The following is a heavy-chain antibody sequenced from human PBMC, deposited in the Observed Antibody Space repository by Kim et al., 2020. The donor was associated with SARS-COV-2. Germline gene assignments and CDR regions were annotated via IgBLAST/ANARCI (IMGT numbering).Heavy chain of an antibody. CDR3: VRVCDDMDYYYYMDV. Sequence: SETLSLTCTLSGGSISSNVYYWSWVRQHPGKGLEWIGNIYNRGGPYYNPSLKSRVTMSIDTSNNQFSLKLTSVTAADTAVYYCVRVCDDMDYYYYMDVWG. CDR1: GGSISSNVYY. J-gene: IGHJ6*03. V-gene: IGHV4-31*03. CDR2: IYNRGGP. D-gene: IGHD3-9*01.